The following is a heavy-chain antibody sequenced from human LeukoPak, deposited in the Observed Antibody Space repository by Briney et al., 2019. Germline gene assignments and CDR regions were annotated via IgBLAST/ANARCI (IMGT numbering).Heavy chain of an antibody. J-gene: IGHJ6*02. D-gene: IGHD1-26*01. V-gene: IGHV4-34*01. Sequence: PSETLSLTCAVYGGSFSGYYWSWIRQPPGKGLEWIGEINHSGSTNYNPSLKSRVTISVDTSKNQFSLKLSSVTAADTAVYYCARGAAGSHYYYYYGMDVWGQGTTVTVSS. CDR2: INHSGST. CDR1: GGSFSGYY. CDR3: ARGAAGSHYYYYYGMDV.